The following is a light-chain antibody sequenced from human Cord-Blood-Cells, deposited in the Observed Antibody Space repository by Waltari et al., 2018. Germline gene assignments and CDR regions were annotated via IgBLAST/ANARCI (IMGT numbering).Light chain of an antibody. J-gene: IGKJ1*01. Sequence: DIMMTQSPDSLAVSVGERATLNCKSSQSVLYSSNNKNYLAWYQQKPGQPPKLLIYWASTRESGVPDRFSGSGSGTDFTLTISSLQAEDVAVYYCQQYYSTPPTFGQGTKVEIK. CDR3: QQYYSTPPT. V-gene: IGKV4-1*01. CDR2: WAS. CDR1: QSVLYSSNNKNY.